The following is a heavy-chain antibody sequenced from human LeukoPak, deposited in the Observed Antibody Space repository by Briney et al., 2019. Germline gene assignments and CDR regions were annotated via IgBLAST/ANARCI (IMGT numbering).Heavy chain of an antibody. CDR3: ARDQGDYGDHRYFDY. CDR2: LYTRGST. J-gene: IGHJ4*02. CDR1: GGSISSYS. Sequence: PSETLSLTCTVSGGSISSYSWNWIRQPAGKGLEWIGRLYTRGSTTYNPSLKSRVTMPVDTSKKHFSLKLSSVTAADTAVYYCARDQGDYGDHRYFDYWGQGTLVTVSS. V-gene: IGHV4-4*07. D-gene: IGHD4-17*01.